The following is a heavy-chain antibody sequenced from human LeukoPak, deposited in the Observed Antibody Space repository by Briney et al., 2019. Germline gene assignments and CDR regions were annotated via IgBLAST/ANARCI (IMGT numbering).Heavy chain of an antibody. CDR1: GFIFSSYA. V-gene: IGHV3-23*01. J-gene: IGHJ4*02. CDR2: ISGSGGST. D-gene: IGHD3-10*01. Sequence: GGSLRLSCAASGFIFSSYAMSWVRQAPGKGLEWVSAISGSGGSTYYADSVKGRFTISRDNSKNTLYLQMNSLRAEDTAVYYCAKDRDPYDYGSGSYYNGVFDYWGQGTLVTVSS. CDR3: AKDRDPYDYGSGSYYNGVFDY.